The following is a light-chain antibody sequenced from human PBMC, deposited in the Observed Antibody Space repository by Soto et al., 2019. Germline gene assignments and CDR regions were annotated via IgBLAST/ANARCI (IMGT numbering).Light chain of an antibody. CDR3: YSFAGGATFV. V-gene: IGLV2-23*02. CDR2: EAT. CDR1: SSDIGGYNL. Sequence: QSVLTQPASVSGSPGQSITISCTGSSSDIGGYNLVSWYRQHPGKAPKLMIFEATKRPSGVSNRFSGSRSGNTASLTISALQAEDEADYSCYSFAGGATFVFGGGTKLTVL. J-gene: IGLJ2*01.